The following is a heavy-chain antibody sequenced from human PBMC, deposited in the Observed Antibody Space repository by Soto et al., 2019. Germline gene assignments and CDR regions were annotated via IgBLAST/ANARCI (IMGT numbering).Heavy chain of an antibody. CDR1: GYTFTSYD. CDR3: ARDYYDILTGYYREFDY. CDR2: MNPNSGNT. V-gene: IGHV1-8*01. D-gene: IGHD3-9*01. Sequence: QVPLVQSGAEVKKPGASVKVSCKASGYTFTSYDINWVRQATGQGLEWMGWMNPNSGNTGYAQKFQGRVTMTRNTSISTAYMELSSLRSEDTAVYYCARDYYDILTGYYREFDYWGQGTLVTVSS. J-gene: IGHJ4*02.